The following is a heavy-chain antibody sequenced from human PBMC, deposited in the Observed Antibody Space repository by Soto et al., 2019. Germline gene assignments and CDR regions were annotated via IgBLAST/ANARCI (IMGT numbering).Heavy chain of an antibody. D-gene: IGHD3-10*01. CDR3: ARHKTAYYGSGSYYRPFYGMDV. J-gene: IGHJ6*02. CDR2: IDPSDSYT. Sequence: EVQLVQSGAEVKKPGESLRISCKGSGYSFTSYWISWVRQMPGKGLEWMGRIDPSDSYTNYSPSFQGHVTISADKSISTAYLQWSSLKASDTAMYYCARHKTAYYGSGSYYRPFYGMDVWGQGTTVTVSS. V-gene: IGHV5-10-1*01. CDR1: GYSFTSYW.